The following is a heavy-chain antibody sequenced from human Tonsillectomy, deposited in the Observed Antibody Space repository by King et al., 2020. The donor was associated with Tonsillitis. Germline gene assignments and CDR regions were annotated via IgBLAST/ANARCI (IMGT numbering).Heavy chain of an antibody. CDR3: ARGRFELLFVPDFDY. D-gene: IGHD3-10*01. CDR2: INWNGGST. V-gene: IGHV3-20*04. CDR1: GFTFDDYG. J-gene: IGHJ4*02. Sequence: GQLVQSRGGVVRPGGSLRLSCAASGFTFDDYGMSWVRQAPGKGLEWVSGINWNGGSTGYADSVKGRFTISRDNAKNSLYLQMNSLRAEDTALYYCARGRFELLFVPDFDYWGQGTLVTVSS.